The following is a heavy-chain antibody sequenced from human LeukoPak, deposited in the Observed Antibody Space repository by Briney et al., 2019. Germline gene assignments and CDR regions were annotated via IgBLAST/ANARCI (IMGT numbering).Heavy chain of an antibody. D-gene: IGHD5-18*01. J-gene: IGHJ4*02. CDR2: IWYDGSNK. V-gene: IGHV3-33*06. Sequence: QPGGSLRLSCAASGFTFSSYGMHWVRQAPGKGLEWVAVIWYDGSNKYYADSVKGRFTISRDNSKNTLYLQMNSLRAEDTAVYYCAKGVLGYSYGFFDYWGQGTLVTVSS. CDR1: GFTFSSYG. CDR3: AKGVLGYSYGFFDY.